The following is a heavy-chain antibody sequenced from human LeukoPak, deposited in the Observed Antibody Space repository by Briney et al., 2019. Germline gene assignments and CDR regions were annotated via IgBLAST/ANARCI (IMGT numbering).Heavy chain of an antibody. CDR2: INPNSGGT. V-gene: IGHV1-2*02. CDR3: ARVAVEYSSSSDFDY. J-gene: IGHJ4*02. Sequence: GAPVKVSCKASGYTFTGYYMHWVRQAPGQGLEWMGWINPNSGGTNYAQKFQGRVTMTRDTSISTAYMELSRLRSDDTAVYYCARVAVEYSSSSDFDYWGQGTLVTVSS. D-gene: IGHD6-6*01. CDR1: GYTFTGYY.